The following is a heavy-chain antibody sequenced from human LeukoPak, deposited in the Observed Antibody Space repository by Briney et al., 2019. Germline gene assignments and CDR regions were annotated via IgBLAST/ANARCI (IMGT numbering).Heavy chain of an antibody. CDR1: GGSISSGGYY. Sequence: SETLSLTCTVSGGSISSGGYYWSWIRQPPGRGLEYIGHVYYSGNTDYNPSLKSRVTMSVDTSKNQFSLRLNSVTAADTAVYYCARWYCSTTTCYYLDHWGQGTLVTVSS. V-gene: IGHV4-61*08. D-gene: IGHD2-2*01. CDR2: VYYSGNT. CDR3: ARWYCSTTTCYYLDH. J-gene: IGHJ4*02.